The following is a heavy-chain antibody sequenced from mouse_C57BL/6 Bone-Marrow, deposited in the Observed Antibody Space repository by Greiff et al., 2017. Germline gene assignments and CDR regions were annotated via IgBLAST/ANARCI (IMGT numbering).Heavy chain of an antibody. Sequence: EVQLQQSGAELVRPGASVKLSCTASGFNIKDDYMHWVKQRPEQGLEWIGWIDPENGDTEYASKFQGKATITADTSSNTAYLQLSSLTSEDTAVYYCTTYYDGLYWYFYVWGTGTTVTVSS. CDR1: GFNIKDDY. D-gene: IGHD2-3*01. J-gene: IGHJ1*03. CDR2: IDPENGDT. V-gene: IGHV14-4*01. CDR3: TTYYDGLYWYFYV.